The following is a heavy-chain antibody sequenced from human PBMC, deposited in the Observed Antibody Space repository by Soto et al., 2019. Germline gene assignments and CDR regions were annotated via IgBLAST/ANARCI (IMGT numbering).Heavy chain of an antibody. CDR1: VGSISGSY. J-gene: IGHJ4*02. CDR3: TKYRRAEAEGYSLDY. Sequence: TCSVSVGSISGSYGSWIRQTPGKVLEWVGYIHYSGSTNYNPSLKSRVTMSVDSAKNQFSLQLSSVTASDTAVYFCTKYRRAEAEGYSLDYWGQGALVTVSS. V-gene: IGHV4-59*01. CDR2: IHYSGST. D-gene: IGHD2-15*01.